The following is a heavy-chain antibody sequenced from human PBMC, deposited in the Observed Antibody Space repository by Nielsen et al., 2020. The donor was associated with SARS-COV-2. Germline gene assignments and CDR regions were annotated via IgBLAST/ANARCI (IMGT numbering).Heavy chain of an antibody. CDR1: GGSITSTSYY. V-gene: IGHV4-39*07. D-gene: IGHD3-22*01. Sequence: SETLSLTCTVSGGSITSTSYYWGWIRQPPGKGLEWIGSMSHSGTTYYSPSLKSRVKISVDTSKNQFSLKLSSVTAADTAVYYCAREPYYYDSSGPDYYYYGMDVWGQGTTVTVSS. J-gene: IGHJ6*02. CDR2: MSHSGTT. CDR3: AREPYYYDSSGPDYYYYGMDV.